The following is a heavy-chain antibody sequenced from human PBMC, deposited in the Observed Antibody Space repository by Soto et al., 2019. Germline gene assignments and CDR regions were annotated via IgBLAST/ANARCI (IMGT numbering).Heavy chain of an antibody. CDR1: GYSFADYH. CDR2: INPKSGGT. D-gene: IGHD2-8*01. J-gene: IGHJ6*02. V-gene: IGHV1-2*04. Sequence: ASVKVSCKASGYSFADYHIHWVRQAPGQGLEWLGRINPKSGGTSTAQKFQGWVTMTTDTSISTASMELTRLTSDDTAIYYCARGDSTDCSNGVCSFFYNHDMDVWGQGTTVTVSS. CDR3: ARGDSTDCSNGVCSFFYNHDMDV.